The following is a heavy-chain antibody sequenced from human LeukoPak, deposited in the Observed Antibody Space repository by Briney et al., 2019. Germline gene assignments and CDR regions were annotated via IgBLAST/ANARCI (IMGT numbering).Heavy chain of an antibody. CDR1: GYTLTELS. V-gene: IGHV1-24*01. CDR3: ATSPRIVVPAARRGFDY. Sequence: ASVTVSCRVSGYTLTELSMHWVRQAPGKGLEWMGGFDPEDGETIYAQKLQGRVTMTEDTSTDTAYMELSSLRSEDTAVYYCATSPRIVVPAARRGFDYWGQGTLVTVSS. J-gene: IGHJ4*02. D-gene: IGHD2-2*01. CDR2: FDPEDGET.